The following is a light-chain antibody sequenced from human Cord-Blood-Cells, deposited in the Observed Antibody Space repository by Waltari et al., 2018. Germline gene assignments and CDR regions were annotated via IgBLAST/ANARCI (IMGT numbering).Light chain of an antibody. CDR3: QQYYSTPLT. CDR1: QSGLYSSNNKDY. V-gene: IGKV4-1*01. J-gene: IGKJ4*01. Sequence: DIVMTQSPDSLAVSLGARPTINCKSSQSGLYSSNNKDYLAWYQQKPGQPPKLLIYWASTRESGVPDRFSGSGSGTDFTLTISSLQAEDVAVYYCQQYYSTPLTFGGGTKVEIK. CDR2: WAS.